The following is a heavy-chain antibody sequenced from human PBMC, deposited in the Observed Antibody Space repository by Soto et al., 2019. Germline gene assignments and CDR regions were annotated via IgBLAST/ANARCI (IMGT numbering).Heavy chain of an antibody. V-gene: IGHV3-74*01. CDR2: MGPDRSST. D-gene: IGHD4-17*01. CDR1: GISFSRYW. CDR3: AVHGDYDAFNF. J-gene: IGHJ3*01. Sequence: EVQVVESGGGLVQPGGSLRLSCAASGISFSRYWTHWVRQAPGKGLEWVSRMGPDRSSTSYADSVKGRFSISRDDAKNTLSLQVNSLRADDTAVYYCAVHGDYDAFNFWGQGTVVTVSS.